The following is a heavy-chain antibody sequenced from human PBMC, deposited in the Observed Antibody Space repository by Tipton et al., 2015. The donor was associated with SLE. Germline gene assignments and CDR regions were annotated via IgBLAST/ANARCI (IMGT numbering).Heavy chain of an antibody. CDR2: IKQDGSEE. J-gene: IGHJ6*02. V-gene: IGHV3-7*01. CDR3: ARDLPSPCDPHCYYGMDV. CDR1: GFTFSSYW. D-gene: IGHD2-21*02. Sequence: GSLRLSCAASGFTFSSYWMSWVRQAPGKGLEWVANIKQDGSEEYYVDSVKGRFTISRDNAKNPLYLQMNSLRAEGTAVYYCARDLPSPCDPHCYYGMDVWGQGTTVTVSS.